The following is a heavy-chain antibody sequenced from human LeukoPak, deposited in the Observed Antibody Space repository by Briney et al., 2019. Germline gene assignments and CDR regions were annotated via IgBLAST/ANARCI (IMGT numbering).Heavy chain of an antibody. CDR2: ITSSSSSI. Sequence: GGSLRLSCAASGFTFSLYTMHWFRQAPGRGLEWVSYITSSSSSIYYADSVKGRFTISRDNAKNSLCLQMNSLRAEDTAVYYCARDRAVVAFDVWGQGTMVAVSS. J-gene: IGHJ3*01. CDR3: ARDRAVVAFDV. CDR1: GFTFSLYT. D-gene: IGHD2-21*01. V-gene: IGHV3-48*01.